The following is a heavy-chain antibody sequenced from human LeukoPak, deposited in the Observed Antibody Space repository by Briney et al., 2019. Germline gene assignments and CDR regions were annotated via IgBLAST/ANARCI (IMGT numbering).Heavy chain of an antibody. V-gene: IGHV4-30-2*01. J-gene: IGHJ4*02. Sequence: SETLSLTCAVSGGSISSGGYSWSWIRQPPGKGLEWIGYIYHSGSTYYNPSLKSRVTISVGRSKNQFPLKLSSVTAADTAVYYCARQRGNNYFDYWGQGTLVTVSS. CDR3: ARQRGNNYFDY. D-gene: IGHD3-10*01. CDR2: IYHSGST. CDR1: GGSISSGGYS.